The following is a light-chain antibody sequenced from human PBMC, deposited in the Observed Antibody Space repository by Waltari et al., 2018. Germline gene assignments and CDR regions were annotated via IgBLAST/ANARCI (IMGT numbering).Light chain of an antibody. Sequence: QSALTQPASVSGSPGQSITISCTGTSSDIGSYNFVSWYQHHPGKAPKLILYEVTKRPAGVADRFSGSKSGNTASSTISGLQAEDDADYYCYSSAMSAFVVFGGGTKLTVL. CDR3: YSSAMSAFVV. J-gene: IGLJ3*02. V-gene: IGLV2-23*02. CDR2: EVT. CDR1: SSDIGSYNF.